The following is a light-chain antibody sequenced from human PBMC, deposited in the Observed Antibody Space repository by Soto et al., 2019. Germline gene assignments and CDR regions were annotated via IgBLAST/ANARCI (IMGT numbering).Light chain of an antibody. J-gene: IGKJ2*01. V-gene: IGKV3-20*01. Sequence: EIVLTQSPGTLSLSPGERATLSCRAGQSVSSSYLAWYQQKPGQAPRLLIYGASGRATGIPDRFSGSGSGTDFTLTISRLEPEDFAVYYCQQYPGYTFGQGTKLEIK. CDR3: QQYPGYT. CDR2: GAS. CDR1: QSVSSSY.